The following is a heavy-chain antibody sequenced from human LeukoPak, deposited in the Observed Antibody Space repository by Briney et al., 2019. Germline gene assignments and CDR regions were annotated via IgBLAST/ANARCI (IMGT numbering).Heavy chain of an antibody. CDR2: IKEDGSDK. D-gene: IGHD1/OR15-1a*01. V-gene: IGHV3-7*05. Sequence: GGSLRLSCAAPGFTFSSSWMTWVRQAPGKGLEWVAHIKEDGSDKYYVDSVTGRFTISRDNTENSLYLQMSSLRAEDTAVYYCATWNSDWEFAYWGQGTLVSVSS. CDR3: ATWNSDWEFAY. J-gene: IGHJ4*02. CDR1: GFTFSSSW.